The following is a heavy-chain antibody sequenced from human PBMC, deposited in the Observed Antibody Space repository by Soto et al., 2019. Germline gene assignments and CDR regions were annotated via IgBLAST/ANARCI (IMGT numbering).Heavy chain of an antibody. J-gene: IGHJ6*02. CDR3: TTDLQQYYYGMDV. CDR1: GFTFSNAW. Sequence: PGGSLRLSCAASGFTFSNAWMSWVRQAPGKGLEWVGRIKSKTDGGTTDYAAPVKGRFTISRDDSKNTLYLQMNSLKTEDTAVYYCTTDLQQYYYGMDVWGQGTTVTVS. V-gene: IGHV3-15*01. CDR2: IKSKTDGGTT.